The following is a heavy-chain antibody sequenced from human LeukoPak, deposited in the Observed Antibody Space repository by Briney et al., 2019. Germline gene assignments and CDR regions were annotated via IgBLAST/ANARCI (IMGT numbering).Heavy chain of an antibody. V-gene: IGHV1-18*01. CDR3: AREREDCSSTSCYISGFDY. CDR1: GYTFTSYG. CDR2: ISAYNGNT. J-gene: IGHJ4*02. Sequence: ASVKVSCKASGYTFTSYGISWVRQAPGQGLEWMGWISAYNGNTNYAQKLQGRVTMTTDTSTSTAYMELRSLRSDDTAVYYCAREREDCSSTSCYISGFDYWSQGTLVTVSS. D-gene: IGHD2-2*02.